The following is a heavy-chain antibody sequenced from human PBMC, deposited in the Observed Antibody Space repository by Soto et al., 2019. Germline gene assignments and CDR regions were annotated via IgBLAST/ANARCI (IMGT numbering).Heavy chain of an antibody. Sequence: GGSLRLSCVGSGFTFSSYSMHWVRQPPGKGLEWVAVISYDGNNQYYSDSVRGRFTISRDNSKNTLYLQMNSLRAEDTAVYYCAKDRALVRGIDYGAQETLVTVPS. CDR3: AKDRALVRGIDY. J-gene: IGHJ4*02. CDR1: GFTFSSYS. CDR2: ISYDGNNQ. V-gene: IGHV3-30*18. D-gene: IGHD3-10*01.